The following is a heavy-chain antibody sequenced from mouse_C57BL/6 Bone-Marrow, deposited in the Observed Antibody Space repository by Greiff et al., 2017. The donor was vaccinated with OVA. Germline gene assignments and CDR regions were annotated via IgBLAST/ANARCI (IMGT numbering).Heavy chain of an antibody. V-gene: IGHV1-81*01. J-gene: IGHJ4*01. Sequence: VQLQESGAELARPGASVKLSCKASGYTFTSYGISWVKQRTGQGLAWIGEIYPRSGNTYYNEKFKGKATLTAEKSSSTSYMERRSLMSEDSAVYFCAENGDYGSSYDAMDYWGQGTSVTVSS. CDR3: AENGDYGSSYDAMDY. CDR2: IYPRSGNT. D-gene: IGHD1-1*01. CDR1: GYTFTSYG.